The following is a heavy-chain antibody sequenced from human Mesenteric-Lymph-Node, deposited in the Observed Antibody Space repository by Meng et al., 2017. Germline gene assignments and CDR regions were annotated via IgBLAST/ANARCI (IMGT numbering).Heavy chain of an antibody. D-gene: IGHD3-10*01. V-gene: IGHV1-8*03. CDR3: ARVRNPTEDYYGSGSYDP. CDR1: GYTFTSYD. J-gene: IGHJ5*02. Sequence: ASVKVSCKASGYTFTSYDINWVRQATGQGLEWMGWMNPNSGNTGYAQKFQGRVTITRNTSISTAYMELSSLRSEDTAVYYCARVRNPTEDYYGSGSYDPWGQGTLVTVSS. CDR2: MNPNSGNT.